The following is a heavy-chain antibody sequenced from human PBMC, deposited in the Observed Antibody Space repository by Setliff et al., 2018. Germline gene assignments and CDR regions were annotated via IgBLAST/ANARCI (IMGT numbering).Heavy chain of an antibody. CDR1: GGTFSSYD. V-gene: IGHV1-69*06. D-gene: IGHD3-3*01. CDR2: IIPIFGTA. J-gene: IGHJ3*02. CDR3: AISTIFGVVSPTPDAFDI. Sequence: SVKVSCKASGGTFSSYDISWVRQAPGQGLEWMGRIIPIFGTANYAQKSQGRVTITADKSTSTACMELSRLRSEDTAVYYCAISTIFGVVSPTPDAFDIWGQGTMVTVSS.